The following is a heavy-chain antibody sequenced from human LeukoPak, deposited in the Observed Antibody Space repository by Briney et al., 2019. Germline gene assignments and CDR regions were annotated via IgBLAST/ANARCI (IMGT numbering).Heavy chain of an antibody. CDR3: AKDQKLLRPDAFDI. D-gene: IGHD1-26*01. Sequence: SVKVSCKASGYTFISYYMHWVRQAPGQGLEWMGGIIPIFGTANYAQKFQGRVTITTDESTSTAYMELSSLRSEDTAVYYCAKDQKLLRPDAFDIWGQGTMVTVSS. J-gene: IGHJ3*02. CDR1: GYTFISYY. CDR2: IIPIFGTA. V-gene: IGHV1-69*05.